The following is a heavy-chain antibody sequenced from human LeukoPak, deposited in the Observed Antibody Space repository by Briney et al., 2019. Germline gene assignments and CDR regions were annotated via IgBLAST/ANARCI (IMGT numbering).Heavy chain of an antibody. V-gene: IGHV3-21*01. CDR1: GFTFSSYS. Sequence: GGSLRLSFAASGFTFSSYSINWVRQAPGKGLEWVSSISSSSSYIYYADSVKGRFTISRDNAKNSLYLQMNSLRAEDTAVYYCARDQGSGWYEVFAYWRQGTLVTVSS. CDR2: ISSSSSYI. D-gene: IGHD6-19*01. CDR3: ARDQGSGWYEVFAY. J-gene: IGHJ4*02.